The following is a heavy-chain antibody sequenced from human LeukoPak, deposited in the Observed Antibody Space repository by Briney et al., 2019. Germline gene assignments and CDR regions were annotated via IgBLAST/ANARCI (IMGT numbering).Heavy chain of an antibody. CDR1: GASITSYH. CDR3: ARDQLPDILTGYSHFDY. V-gene: IGHV4-4*07. Sequence: SETLSLTCTVSGASITSYHWSWIRQPAGKGLEWIGRMFYSGNTDYNPSLKSRLTMSIDTSKNQFSLKLSSVTAADTAVYFCARDQLPDILTGYSHFDYWGQGTLVTVSS. J-gene: IGHJ4*02. D-gene: IGHD3-9*01. CDR2: MFYSGNT.